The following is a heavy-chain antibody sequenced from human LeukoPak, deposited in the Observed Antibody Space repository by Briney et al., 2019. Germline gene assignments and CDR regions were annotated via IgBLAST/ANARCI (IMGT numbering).Heavy chain of an antibody. CDR1: GFTFSNAW. V-gene: IGHV3-30*02. CDR2: IRYDGSNK. Sequence: GGSLRLSCAASGFTFSNAWMSWVRQAPGKGLEWVAFIRYDGSNKYYADPVKGRFTISRDNSKNTLYLQMNSLRAEDTAVYYCAKVRREQLHYFDYWGQGTLVTVSS. CDR3: AKVRREQLHYFDY. J-gene: IGHJ4*02. D-gene: IGHD6-6*01.